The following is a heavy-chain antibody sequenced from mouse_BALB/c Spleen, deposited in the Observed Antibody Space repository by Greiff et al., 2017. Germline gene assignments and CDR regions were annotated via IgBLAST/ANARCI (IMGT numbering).Heavy chain of an antibody. Sequence: VQLLQSGAELARPGASVKMSCKASGYTFTSYTMHWVKQRPGQGLEWIGYINPSSGYTNYNQKFKDKDTLTADKSSSTAYMQLSSLTSEDSAVYYSARDYGSRFGYAMDYWGQGTSVTVSS. V-gene: IGHV1-4*01. D-gene: IGHD1-1*01. J-gene: IGHJ4*01. CDR2: INPSSGYT. CDR1: GYTFTSYT. CDR3: ARDYGSRFGYAMDY.